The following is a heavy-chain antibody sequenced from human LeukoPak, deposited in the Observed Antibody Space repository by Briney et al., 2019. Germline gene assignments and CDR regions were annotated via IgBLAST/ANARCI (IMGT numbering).Heavy chain of an antibody. CDR3: ARTPRATYSSGWSNYYYYYMDV. Sequence: GGSLRLSCAASGFTFSSYSMNWVRQAPGKGLEWVSSITSSNNYIYYADSVKGRFTISRDNAKNSLYLQMNSLRAEDTAVYYCARTPRATYSSGWSNYYYYYMDVWGKGTTVTISS. CDR1: GFTFSSYS. V-gene: IGHV3-21*04. J-gene: IGHJ6*03. CDR2: ITSSNNYI. D-gene: IGHD6-19*01.